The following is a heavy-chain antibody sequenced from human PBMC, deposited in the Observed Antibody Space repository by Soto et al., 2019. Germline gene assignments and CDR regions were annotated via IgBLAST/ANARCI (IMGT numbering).Heavy chain of an antibody. CDR2: SSPIFGTA. CDR1: GGTFSSYA. CDR3: ARACAGDPYNWFDP. V-gene: IGHV1-69*12. Sequence: QVQLVQSGAEVKKPGSSVQVSCKASGGTFSSYAISWVRQAPGQGLEWMGGSSPIFGTANYEQKFQGRVTITADDSTSTAYMGLNSLRSEDTAVYYCARACAGDPYNWFDPWGQGTLVTVSS. J-gene: IGHJ5*02.